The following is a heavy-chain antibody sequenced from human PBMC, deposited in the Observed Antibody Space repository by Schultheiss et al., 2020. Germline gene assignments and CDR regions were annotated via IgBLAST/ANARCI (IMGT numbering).Heavy chain of an antibody. J-gene: IGHJ3*01. CDR2: ISSSSSYI. CDR1: GFTFSSYS. D-gene: IGHD3-16*01. CDR3: DHMGF. Sequence: WGSLRLSCAASGFTFSSYSMNWVRQAPGKGLEWVSSISSSSSYIYYADSVKGRFTISRDNSKNTVYLEMNSLRAEDTAVYYCDHMGFWGQGTMVTVSS. V-gene: IGHV3-21*01.